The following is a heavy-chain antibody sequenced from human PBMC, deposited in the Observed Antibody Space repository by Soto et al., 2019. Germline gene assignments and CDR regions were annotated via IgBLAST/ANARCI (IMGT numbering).Heavy chain of an antibody. J-gene: IGHJ4*02. CDR1: GFTFSRYA. D-gene: IGHD1-7*01. V-gene: IGHV3-23*01. Sequence: DVQLLESGGGLVQPGGSLRLSCAAFGFTFSRYAMSWVRQAPGKGLEWVSTINESGGGTYYADAVKGRFTVSRDNSKNTLYLQMNSLRAEDTALYYCAKLSGTAHYWGQGTLVTVSS. CDR3: AKLSGTAHY. CDR2: INESGGGT.